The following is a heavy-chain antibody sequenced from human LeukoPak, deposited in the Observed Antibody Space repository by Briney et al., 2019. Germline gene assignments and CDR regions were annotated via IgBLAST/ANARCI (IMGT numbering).Heavy chain of an antibody. CDR1: GYTLTELS. Sequence: ASVKVSCKVSGYTLTELSMHWVRQAPGKGLEWMGGFDPEDGETIYAQKFQGRVTMTEDTSTDTAYMELSSLRSEDTAVYYCATELGYYDSSGYYRDYWGQGTLVTVSS. CDR2: FDPEDGET. V-gene: IGHV1-24*01. J-gene: IGHJ4*02. D-gene: IGHD3-22*01. CDR3: ATELGYYDSSGYYRDY.